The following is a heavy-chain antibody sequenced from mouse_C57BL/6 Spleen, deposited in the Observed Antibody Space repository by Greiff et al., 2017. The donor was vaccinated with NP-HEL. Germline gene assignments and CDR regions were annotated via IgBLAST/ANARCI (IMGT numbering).Heavy chain of an antibody. Sequence: VHLVESGPGLVQPSHCLSITCTVSGFSLTSYGVHWVRQSPGKGLEWLGVIWSGGSTDYNAAFISRLSISKDNSKSQVFFKMNSLQADDTAIYYCARGDYDSPYFDYWGQGTTLTVSS. V-gene: IGHV2-2*01. D-gene: IGHD2-4*01. CDR3: ARGDYDSPYFDY. CDR1: GFSLTSYG. CDR2: IWSGGST. J-gene: IGHJ2*01.